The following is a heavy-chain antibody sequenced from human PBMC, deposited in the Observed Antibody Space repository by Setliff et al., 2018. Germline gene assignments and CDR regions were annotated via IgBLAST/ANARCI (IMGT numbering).Heavy chain of an antibody. CDR3: ARDRFIYYDSRTGVNWFDP. J-gene: IGHJ5*02. CDR1: GFTFSSYS. Sequence: PSETLSLSCAASGFTFSSYSMNWVRQAPGKGLEWVSSISSSSSYIYYADSVKGRFTISRDNAKNSLYLQMNSLRAEDTAVYYCARDRFIYYDSRTGVNWFDPWGQGTLVTVSS. V-gene: IGHV3-21*01. D-gene: IGHD3-22*01. CDR2: ISSSSSYI.